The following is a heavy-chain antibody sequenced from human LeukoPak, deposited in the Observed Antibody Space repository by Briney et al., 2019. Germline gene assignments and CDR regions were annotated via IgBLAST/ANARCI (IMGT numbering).Heavy chain of an antibody. D-gene: IGHD3-22*01. CDR3: ARRRRWGYYDSSDP. J-gene: IGHJ5*02. CDR2: IYTSGSN. Sequence: SETLSLTCTVSGGSISSYYWSWIRQPAGKGLEWIGRIYTSGSNNYNPSLKSRVTISVDTSKNQFSLKLSSVTAADTAVYYCARRRRWGYYDSSDPWGQGTLVTVSS. CDR1: GGSISSYY. V-gene: IGHV4-4*07.